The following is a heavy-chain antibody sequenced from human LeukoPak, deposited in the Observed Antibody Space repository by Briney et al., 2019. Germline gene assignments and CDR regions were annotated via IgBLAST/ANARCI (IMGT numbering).Heavy chain of an antibody. CDR1: GFTFSSHH. CDR3: ARMSSYCDY. V-gene: IGHV3-7*01. Sequence: PGGSLRLSCVASGFTFSSHHMNWVRQTPGKGLESVATIKPDGSEKYYVDSVKGRFTISRDNAKSSLYLPMNSLRAEDTGVYFCARMSSYCDYWGQGTLVTVSS. CDR2: IKPDGSEK. D-gene: IGHD2-2*01. J-gene: IGHJ4*02.